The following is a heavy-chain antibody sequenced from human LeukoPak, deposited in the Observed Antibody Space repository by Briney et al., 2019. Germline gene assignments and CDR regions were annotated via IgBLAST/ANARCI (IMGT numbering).Heavy chain of an antibody. CDR2: ISYDGSNK. CDR3: AKAGFDY. CDR1: GFTFSSYG. J-gene: IGHJ4*02. Sequence: HPGGPLRLSCAPSGFTFSSYGMHWVRQAPAKGLEWVAVISYDGSNKYYADSVKGRFTISRDNSKNTLYLQMNSLSAEDTAVYYCAKAGFDYWGQGTLVTVSS. V-gene: IGHV3-30*18.